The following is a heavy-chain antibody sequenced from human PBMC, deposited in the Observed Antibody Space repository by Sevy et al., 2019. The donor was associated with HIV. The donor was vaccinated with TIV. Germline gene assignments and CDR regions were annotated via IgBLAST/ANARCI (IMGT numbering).Heavy chain of an antibody. J-gene: IGHJ4*02. CDR1: GYTLTELS. CDR3: VTPAPVGVWYFDY. CDR2: FDPEDGET. Sequence: ASVKVSCKVSGYTLTELSMHWVRQAPGKGLEWMGGFDPEDGETIYAQKFQGRVTMTEDTSTDTAYMELSSLRSEDTAVYYCVTPAPVGVWYFDYWGQGTLVTVSS. V-gene: IGHV1-24*01. D-gene: IGHD3-16*01.